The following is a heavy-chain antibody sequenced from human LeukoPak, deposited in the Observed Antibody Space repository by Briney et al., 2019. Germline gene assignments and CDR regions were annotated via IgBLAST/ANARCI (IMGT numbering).Heavy chain of an antibody. Sequence: SETLSLTCTVSGGSISSYYWSWIRQPAGKGLEWIGRTYTSGSTNYNPSLKSRVTMSVDTSKNQFSLKLSSVTAADTAVYYCARGGYDSSGYYYDPQWGQGTLVTVSS. CDR1: GGSISSYY. J-gene: IGHJ4*02. D-gene: IGHD3-22*01. CDR2: TYTSGST. CDR3: ARGGYDSSGYYYDPQ. V-gene: IGHV4-4*07.